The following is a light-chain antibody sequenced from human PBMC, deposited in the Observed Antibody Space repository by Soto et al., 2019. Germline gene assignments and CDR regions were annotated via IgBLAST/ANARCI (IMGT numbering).Light chain of an antibody. CDR2: DVS. Sequence: QSVLTQPASVSGSPGQSITISCAGTSADIGAFNYVSWYQHHPGKAPKLLIYDVSDRPSGVSTRFSASKSANTASLTISGLQADDEADYYCSSYSTSSALVFGGGNKLTVL. CDR1: SADIGAFNY. V-gene: IGLV2-14*03. J-gene: IGLJ2*01. CDR3: SSYSTSSALV.